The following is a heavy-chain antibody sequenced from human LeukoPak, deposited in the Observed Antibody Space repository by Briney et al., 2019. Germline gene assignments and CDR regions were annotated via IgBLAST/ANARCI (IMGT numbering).Heavy chain of an antibody. CDR1: GYTFTDYH. V-gene: IGHV1-2*02. CDR3: TRFRHVAVAGTPHFDY. J-gene: IGHJ4*02. D-gene: IGHD6-19*01. Sequence: ASVRVSCKASGYTFTDYHIHWVRQAPGQGLEWMGWINPNSGGTNYAEKFHGRLTTTRDTSISTAFMELSGLRSDDTAVYYCTRFRHVAVAGTPHFDYWGQGALVTVSS. CDR2: INPNSGGT.